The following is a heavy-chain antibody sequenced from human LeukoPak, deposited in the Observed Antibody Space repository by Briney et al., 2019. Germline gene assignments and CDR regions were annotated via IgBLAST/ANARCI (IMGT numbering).Heavy chain of an antibody. Sequence: SETLSLTCTVSGGSISSSGYYWGWIRQPPGKGLEWIASICYSGSTYYNPSLKSRVTISVDTSKNQLSLKLSSLTAADTAVYYCARHEYSGSYYGLSWFDPWGQGTLVTVSS. J-gene: IGHJ5*02. CDR1: GGSISSSGYY. D-gene: IGHD1-26*01. CDR3: ARHEYSGSYYGLSWFDP. CDR2: ICYSGST. V-gene: IGHV4-39*01.